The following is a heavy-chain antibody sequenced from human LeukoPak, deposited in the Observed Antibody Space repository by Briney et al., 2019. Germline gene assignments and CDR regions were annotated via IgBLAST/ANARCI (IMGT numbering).Heavy chain of an antibody. J-gene: IGHJ6*03. CDR2: ISSSSSYI. CDR1: GFTFSSYS. V-gene: IGHV3-21*01. CDR3: ARDGTTGTFGYYYYYMDV. Sequence: GGSLRLSCAASGFTFSSYSMNWVRQAPGKGLEWVSSISSSSSYIYYADSVKGRFTISRDNAKNSLYLQMNSLRAEDTAVYYCARDGTTGTFGYYYYYMDVWGKGTTVTVSS. D-gene: IGHD1-1*01.